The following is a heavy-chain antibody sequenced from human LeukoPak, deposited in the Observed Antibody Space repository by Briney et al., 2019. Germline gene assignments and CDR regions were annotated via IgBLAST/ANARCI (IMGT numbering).Heavy chain of an antibody. CDR1: GFTVSSNY. D-gene: IGHD3-3*01. CDR2: IYSGGST. CDR3: ARGFYDFWSGYYIPPENHYYYYYMDV. J-gene: IGHJ6*03. V-gene: IGHV3-53*01. Sequence: GGSLRLSCAASGFTVSSNYMSWVRQAPGKGLEWVSVIYSGGSTYYADSVKGRFTISRDNSKNTLYLQMNSLRAEDTAVYYCARGFYDFWSGYYIPPENHYYYYYMDVWGKGTTVTVSS.